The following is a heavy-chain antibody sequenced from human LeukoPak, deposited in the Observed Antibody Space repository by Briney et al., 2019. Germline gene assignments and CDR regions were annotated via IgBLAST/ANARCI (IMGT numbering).Heavy chain of an antibody. D-gene: IGHD3-22*01. J-gene: IGHJ5*02. Sequence: SETPSLTCTVSGGSISSYYWSWIRQPPGKGLEWIGYTYYSGSTNYNPSLKGRVTISVDTSKNQFSLKLSSVTAADTAVYYCARRMYYYDSSGYGGYWLDPWGQGTLVTVSS. V-gene: IGHV4-59*08. CDR2: TYYSGST. CDR1: GGSISSYY. CDR3: ARRMYYYDSSGYGGYWLDP.